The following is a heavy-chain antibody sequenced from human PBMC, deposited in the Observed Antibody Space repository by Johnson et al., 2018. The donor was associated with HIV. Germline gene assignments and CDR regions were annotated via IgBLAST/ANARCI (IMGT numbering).Heavy chain of an antibody. V-gene: IGHV3-30-3*01. CDR3: ALRDGYNYELDPVRHFDI. CDR1: GFTFSSYA. D-gene: IGHD5-24*01. J-gene: IGHJ3*02. Sequence: QVQLVESGGGVVQPGRSLRLSCAASGFTFSSYAMDWVRQAPGKGLEWVAVISYEGSNKYYADSVKGRFTISRDNSKNTLYLQMNSLRAEDTAVYYCALRDGYNYELDPVRHFDIWGQGTMVTVSS. CDR2: ISYEGSNK.